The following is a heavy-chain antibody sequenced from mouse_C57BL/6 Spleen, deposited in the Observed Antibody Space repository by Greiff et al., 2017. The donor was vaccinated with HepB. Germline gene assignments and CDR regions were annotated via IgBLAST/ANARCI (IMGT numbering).Heavy chain of an antibody. J-gene: IGHJ4*01. D-gene: IGHD2-5*01. Sequence: VQLQQPGAELVRPGPSVKLSCKASGYTFTSYWMHWVKQRPGQGLEWIGVIDPSDSYTNYNQKFKGKATLTVDTSSSTAYMQLSSLTSEDSAVYYCARTYSNSDYYAMDYWGQGTSVTVSS. V-gene: IGHV1-59*01. CDR2: IDPSDSYT. CDR1: GYTFTSYW. CDR3: ARTYSNSDYYAMDY.